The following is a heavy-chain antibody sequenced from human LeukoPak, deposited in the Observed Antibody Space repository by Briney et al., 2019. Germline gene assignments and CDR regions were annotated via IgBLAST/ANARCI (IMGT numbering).Heavy chain of an antibody. V-gene: IGHV3-66*01. Sequence: GGSLRLSCAVSGFTVSSNYMGWVRQAPGKGLEWVSVIYSGGSTYYADSVKGRFTISRDNSKNTLYLQMNSLRAEDTAVYYCARDEQGYSYGAGHYYYMDVWGKGTTVTISS. J-gene: IGHJ6*03. CDR2: IYSGGST. CDR3: ARDEQGYSYGAGHYYYMDV. CDR1: GFTVSSNY. D-gene: IGHD5-18*01.